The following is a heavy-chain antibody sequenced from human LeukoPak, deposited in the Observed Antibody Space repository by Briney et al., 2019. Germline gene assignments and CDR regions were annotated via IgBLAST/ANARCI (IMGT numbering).Heavy chain of an antibody. CDR1: GFTFSSYA. V-gene: IGHV3-23*01. Sequence: GGSLRLSCAASGFTFSSYAMSWVRQAPGKGLEWVSAISGSGGSTYYADSVKGRFTISRDNSENTLYLQMNSLRAEDTAVYYCAKGRGWEASYYYYYMDVWGKGTTVTISS. CDR2: ISGSGGST. D-gene: IGHD1-26*01. J-gene: IGHJ6*03. CDR3: AKGRGWEASYYYYYMDV.